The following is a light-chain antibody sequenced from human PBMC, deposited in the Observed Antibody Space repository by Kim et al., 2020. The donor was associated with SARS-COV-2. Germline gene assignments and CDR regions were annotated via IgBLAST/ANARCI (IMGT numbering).Light chain of an antibody. Sequence: DIQLTQSPSFLSASIGDRVTITCRASQGISTYLAWYRQIPGKTPELLIYSASTLQSGVPPRFSGSGSGTDFTFTISSLRPEDFVTYYCQYLKTFGQGTKLEIK. V-gene: IGKV1-9*01. CDR3: QYLKT. J-gene: IGKJ2*01. CDR1: QGISTY. CDR2: SAS.